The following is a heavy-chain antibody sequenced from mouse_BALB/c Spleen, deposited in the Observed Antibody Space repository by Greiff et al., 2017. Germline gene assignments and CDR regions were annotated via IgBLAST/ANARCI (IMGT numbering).Heavy chain of an antibody. V-gene: IGHV1S81*02. CDR3: TRDDEFAC. D-gene: IGHD2-12*01. J-gene: IGHJ3*01. CDR2: INPSNGGT. Sequence: VKLMESGAELVKPGASVKLSCKASGYTFTSYYMYWVKQRPGQGLEWIGEINPSNGGTNFNEKFKSKATLTVDKSSSTAYMQLSSLTSEDSAVYYCTRDDEFACWGQGTLVTVSA. CDR1: GYTFTSYY.